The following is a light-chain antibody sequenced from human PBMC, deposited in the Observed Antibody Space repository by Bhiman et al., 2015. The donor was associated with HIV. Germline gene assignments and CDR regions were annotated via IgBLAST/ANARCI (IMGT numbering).Light chain of an antibody. CDR3: QSYDSSLSGSV. V-gene: IGLV1-40*01. Sequence: QSVLTQPPSVSGAPGQRVTISCTGSSSNIGAGYDVSWYQQLPGTAPKLLIYDNNNRPSGVPDRFSGSKSGTSASLAITGLQAEDEADYYCQSYDSSLSGSVFGGGTKLTVL. CDR1: SSNIGAGYD. J-gene: IGLJ2*01. CDR2: DNN.